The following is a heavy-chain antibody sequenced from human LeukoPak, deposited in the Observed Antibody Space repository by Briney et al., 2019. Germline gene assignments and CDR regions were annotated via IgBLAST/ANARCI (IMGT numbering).Heavy chain of an antibody. Sequence: SETLSLTCTVSGGSISSYYWSWIRQPPGKGLEWIGYIYYSGSTNYNPSLKSRVTISVDTSKNQFPLKLSSVTAADTAVYYCARKDDYYGMDVWGKGTTVTVSS. J-gene: IGHJ6*04. CDR2: IYYSGST. CDR3: ARKDDYYGMDV. V-gene: IGHV4-59*01. D-gene: IGHD2-15*01. CDR1: GGSISSYY.